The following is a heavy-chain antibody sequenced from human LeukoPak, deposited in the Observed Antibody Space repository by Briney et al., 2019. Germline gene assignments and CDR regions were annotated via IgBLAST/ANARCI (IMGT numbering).Heavy chain of an antibody. J-gene: IGHJ5*02. CDR3: ARHYGP. CDR1: GGSISTYY. Sequence: SETLSLTCTVSGGSISTYYWSWIRQPPGKGLEWIGSIYDSGSTYYNPSLKSRVTISVDTSKNQFSLKLNSVTAADTAVYYCARHYGPWGQGTLVTVSS. D-gene: IGHD3-16*01. V-gene: IGHV4-59*05. CDR2: IYDSGST.